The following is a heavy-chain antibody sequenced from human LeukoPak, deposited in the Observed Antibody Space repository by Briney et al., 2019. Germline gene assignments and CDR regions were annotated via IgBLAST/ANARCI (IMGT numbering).Heavy chain of an antibody. D-gene: IGHD5-24*01. Sequence: GCRRLSFAAAGFTVSNVDMTWVRQAPGKLLEWVSVITGGGGGTHHADSLQGRLTISRDNAKNSLHLQMNSLRAEDTAVYYCARDRRDGGYNPGEPRGFANWGQGTLVTVSS. V-gene: IGHV3-23*01. CDR3: ARDRRDGGYNPGEPRGFAN. J-gene: IGHJ4*02. CDR1: GFTVSNVD. CDR2: ITGGGGGT.